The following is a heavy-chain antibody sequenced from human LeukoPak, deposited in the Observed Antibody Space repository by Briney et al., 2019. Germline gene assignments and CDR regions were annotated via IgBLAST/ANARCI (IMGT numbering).Heavy chain of an antibody. V-gene: IGHV4-34*01. CDR1: GGSFSGYY. D-gene: IGHD3-10*01. Sequence: SETLSLTCAVYGGSFSGYYWSWIRQPPGKGLEWIGEINHSGSTNYNPSLKSRVTISVDTSKNQFSLKLSSVTAADTAMYYCARGEYYYGLGLWFDPWGQGTLVTVSS. J-gene: IGHJ5*02. CDR3: ARGEYYYGLGLWFDP. CDR2: INHSGST.